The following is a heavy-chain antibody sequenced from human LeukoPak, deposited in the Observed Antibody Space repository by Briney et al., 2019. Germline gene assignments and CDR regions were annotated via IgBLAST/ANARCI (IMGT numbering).Heavy chain of an antibody. Sequence: GGSLRLSCAASGFTFSSYSMNWVRQAPGKGLEWVSSISSSSYIYYADSVKGRFTISRDNSKNTLYLQMNSLRAEDTAVYYCARDLSGYSYGYEGYFDYWGQGTLVTVSS. V-gene: IGHV3-21*01. CDR2: ISSSSYI. CDR3: ARDLSGYSYGYEGYFDY. CDR1: GFTFSSYS. D-gene: IGHD5-18*01. J-gene: IGHJ4*02.